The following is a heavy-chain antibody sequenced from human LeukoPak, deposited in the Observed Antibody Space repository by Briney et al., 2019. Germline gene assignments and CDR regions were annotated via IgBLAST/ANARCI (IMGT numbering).Heavy chain of an antibody. D-gene: IGHD6-13*01. V-gene: IGHV4-30-4*08. CDR2: ISYSGST. CDR1: GGSISGGDYY. J-gene: IGHJ4*02. CDR3: ARDQTGAAGFLDY. Sequence: SETLSLTCTVSGGSISGGDYYWSWIRQPPGKGLEWIGYISYSGSTYYNPSLRSRVTISVDTSKNQFSLKLSSVTAADTAVYYCARDQTGAAGFLDYWGPGTLVTVFS.